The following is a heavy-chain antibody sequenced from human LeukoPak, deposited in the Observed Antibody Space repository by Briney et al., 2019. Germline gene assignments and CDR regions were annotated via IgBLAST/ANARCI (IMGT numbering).Heavy chain of an antibody. CDR3: ARDRGGKYCSSTSCPVDY. V-gene: IGHV3-21*01. J-gene: IGHJ4*02. CDR1: GFTFSSNS. D-gene: IGHD2-2*01. Sequence: GGSLRLSCAASGFTFSSNSMNWVRQAPGKGLKWVSSISSSSSYIYYADSVKGRFTISRDNAKNSLYLQTNSLRAEDTAVYYCARDRGGKYCSSTSCPVDYWGQGTLVTVSS. CDR2: ISSSSSYI.